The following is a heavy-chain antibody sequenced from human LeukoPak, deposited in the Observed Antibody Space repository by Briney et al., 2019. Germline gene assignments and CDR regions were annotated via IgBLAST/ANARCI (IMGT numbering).Heavy chain of an antibody. J-gene: IGHJ4*02. CDR1: GFTFSDYY. D-gene: IGHD3-22*01. CDR2: ISGSGGST. CDR3: AKDDREVVVTYFDY. Sequence: GGSLRLSCAASGFTFSDYYMSWIRQAPGKGLEWVSAISGSGGSTYYPDSVKGRFTISRDNSKNTLYLQMNSLRAEDTAVYYCAKDDREVVVTYFDYWGQGTLVTVSS. V-gene: IGHV3-23*01.